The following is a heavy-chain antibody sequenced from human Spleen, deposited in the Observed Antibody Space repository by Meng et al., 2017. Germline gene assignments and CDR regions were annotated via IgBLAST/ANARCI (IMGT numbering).Heavy chain of an antibody. J-gene: IGHJ3*02. Sequence: ASVKVSCKASGYTFTGYYMHWVRQAPGQGLEWMGWINPNSGGTNYAQKFQGRVTMTRDTSISTAYMELSRLRSDDTAVYYCARDFEAEEWLVRTHDAFDIWGQGTMVTVSS. D-gene: IGHD6-19*01. CDR3: ARDFEAEEWLVRTHDAFDI. CDR1: GYTFTGYY. CDR2: INPNSGGT. V-gene: IGHV1-2*02.